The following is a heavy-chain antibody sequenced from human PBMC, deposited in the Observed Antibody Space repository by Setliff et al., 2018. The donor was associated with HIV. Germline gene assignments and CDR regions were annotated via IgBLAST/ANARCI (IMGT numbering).Heavy chain of an antibody. D-gene: IGHD3-16*01. CDR3: ARDWAAPYYYGMDV. CDR1: GDSVTSDSYY. J-gene: IGHJ6*02. V-gene: IGHV4-61*02. CDR2: IYFSGST. Sequence: SETLSLPCTVSGDSVTSDSYYWNWIRQPAGKTLEWIGRIYFSGSTNYNPSLKSRVTISIDTSKNQLSLKLSSVTAADTAVYYCARDWAAPYYYGMDVWGQGTTVTVSS.